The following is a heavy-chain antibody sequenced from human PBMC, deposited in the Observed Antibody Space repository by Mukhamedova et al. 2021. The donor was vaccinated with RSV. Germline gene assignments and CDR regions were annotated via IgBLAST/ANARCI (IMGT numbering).Heavy chain of an antibody. D-gene: IGHD7-27*01. J-gene: IGHJ4*02. Sequence: GKGLEWVSSISNDGTYIYYTDSVKGRFTISRDNAKNSLYLQMNCLRAEDTAVYYCARALGIGPYYFDYWGQGTLVTVSS. CDR3: ARALGIGPYYFDY. CDR2: ISNDGTYI. V-gene: IGHV3-21*01.